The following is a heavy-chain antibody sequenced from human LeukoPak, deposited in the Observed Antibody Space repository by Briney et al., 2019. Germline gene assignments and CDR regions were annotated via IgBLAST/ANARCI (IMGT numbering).Heavy chain of an antibody. CDR3: VKQTLNEEHFDY. Sequence: GGSLRLSCAASGFTFSSYAMSWVRQAPGKGLEWVSAISGSGGSTYYADSVKGRFTISRDNSKNTLYLQMNSLRAEDTAVYYCVKQTLNEEHFDYWGQGTLVTVSS. V-gene: IGHV3-23*01. J-gene: IGHJ4*02. D-gene: IGHD1-1*01. CDR2: ISGSGGST. CDR1: GFTFSSYA.